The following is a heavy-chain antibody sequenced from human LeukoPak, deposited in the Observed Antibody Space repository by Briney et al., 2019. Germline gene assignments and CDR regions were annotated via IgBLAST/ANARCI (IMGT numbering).Heavy chain of an antibody. J-gene: IGHJ4*02. CDR3: ARAFQSLGGLSLPDY. CDR1: GYTFTNYA. V-gene: IGHV7-4-1*02. CDR2: IHPSTGSP. D-gene: IGHD3-16*02. Sequence: ASVKVSCKASGYTFTNYAMNWVRQAPGQGLELMGWIHPSTGSPTYAQGFTGRFVFSLDTSVSTTYLQISSLKAEDTAVYFCARAFQSLGGLSLPDYWGQGTLVTVSS.